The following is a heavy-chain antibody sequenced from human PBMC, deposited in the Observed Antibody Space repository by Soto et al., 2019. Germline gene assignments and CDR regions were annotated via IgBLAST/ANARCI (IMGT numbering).Heavy chain of an antibody. V-gene: IGHV4-4*02. J-gene: IGHJ4*02. CDR2: IYHSGGT. CDR1: GGSISSSNW. Sequence: PSETLSLTCAVSGGSISSSNWWSWVRQPPGKGLEWIGEIYHSGGTNYNPSLKSRVTISVDKSKNQFSLKLSSVTAADTAVYYCARARGYSYGFGVDFDYWGQGTLVTVSS. CDR3: ARARGYSYGFGVDFDY. D-gene: IGHD5-18*01.